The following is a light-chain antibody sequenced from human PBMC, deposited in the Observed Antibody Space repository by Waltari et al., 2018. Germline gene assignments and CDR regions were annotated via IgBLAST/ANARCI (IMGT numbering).Light chain of an antibody. Sequence: DIQMTQSPASLSASVGGRVIITCRASQSISMYLNWYQQKPGKAPKLLMYSVSSLQSGVPSRFSGSGSGTDFTLTISSLQPEDFATYYCQQSYITPRTFGQGTKLEI. J-gene: IGKJ2*01. CDR1: QSISMY. CDR3: QQSYITPRT. CDR2: SVS. V-gene: IGKV1-39*01.